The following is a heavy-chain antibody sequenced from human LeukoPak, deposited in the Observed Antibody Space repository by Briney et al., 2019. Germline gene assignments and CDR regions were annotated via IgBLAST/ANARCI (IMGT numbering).Heavy chain of an antibody. D-gene: IGHD3-10*01. Sequence: GGSLRLSCAASGFTFSSYAMHWVRQAPGKGLEWVAVISYDGSNKYYADSVKGRFTISRDNSKNTLYLQMNSLSAEDTAVYYCAKETGDNDAFDIWGQGTMVTVSS. CDR2: ISYDGSNK. CDR3: AKETGDNDAFDI. V-gene: IGHV3-30-3*02. J-gene: IGHJ3*02. CDR1: GFTFSSYA.